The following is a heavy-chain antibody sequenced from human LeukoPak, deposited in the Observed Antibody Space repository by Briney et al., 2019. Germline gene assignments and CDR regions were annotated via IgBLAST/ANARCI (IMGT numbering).Heavy chain of an antibody. Sequence: PGGSPRLSCTGSGFTFGDYAMSWVRQAPGKGLEWVGFIRSNTYGGSTEYAASVKGRFTISRDDSKSVAYLQMNSLKSEDTAVYYCAPGCRSTSCNMDYFDSWGQGTLVTVSS. D-gene: IGHD2-2*02. CDR3: APGCRSTSCNMDYFDS. CDR2: IRSNTYGGST. J-gene: IGHJ4*02. CDR1: GFTFGDYA. V-gene: IGHV3-49*04.